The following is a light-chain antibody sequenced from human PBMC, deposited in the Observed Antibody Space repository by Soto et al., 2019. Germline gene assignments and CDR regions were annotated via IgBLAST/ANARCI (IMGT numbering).Light chain of an antibody. CDR1: QRIGSY. CDR2: AAT. V-gene: IGKV1-39*01. J-gene: IGKJ2*01. CDR3: QQSHSVLYT. Sequence: DIPLTQSPSSLSASAGDTVTITCRASQRIGSYLNWYQQKPGKAPTVLIYAATSLQSGVPSRFSGSGSGTEFTLTITSLQPEDFATYYCQQSHSVLYTFGQGTKLEIK.